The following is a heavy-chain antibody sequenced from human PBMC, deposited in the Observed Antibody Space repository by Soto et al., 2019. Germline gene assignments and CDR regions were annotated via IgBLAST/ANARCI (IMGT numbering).Heavy chain of an antibody. CDR2: ISAYNGNT. Sequence: QVQLVQSGAEVKKPGASVKVSCKASGYTFTSYGISWVRQAPGQGLEWMGWISAYNGNTNYAQKLQDRVTMTTDTPRRTASMELRSLRSDDTAVFYCAVDHCSSTSCCAGGCFDPWGQGTLVTVSS. D-gene: IGHD2-2*01. V-gene: IGHV1-18*01. CDR1: GYTFTSYG. CDR3: AVDHCSSTSCCAGGCFDP. J-gene: IGHJ5*02.